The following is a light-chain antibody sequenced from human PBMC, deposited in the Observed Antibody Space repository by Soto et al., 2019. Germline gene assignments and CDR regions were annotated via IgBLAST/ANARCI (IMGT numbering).Light chain of an antibody. CDR3: SSYAASNYYV. CDR1: SNDVGRYNY. CDR2: EVT. V-gene: IGLV2-8*01. J-gene: IGLJ1*01. Sequence: QSALTQPPSASGSPGQSVSVSCTGSSNDVGRYNYVSWYQQRPGKAPKLIIYEVTKRPSGVPDRFSGSKSGNTASLTVSGLRAEDEADYYCSSYAASNYYVFGTGTKVTVL.